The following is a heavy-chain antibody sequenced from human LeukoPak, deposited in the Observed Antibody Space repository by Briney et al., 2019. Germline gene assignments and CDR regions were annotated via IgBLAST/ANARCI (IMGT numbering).Heavy chain of an antibody. Sequence: GGSLRLSCAASGFTFSSYAMNWVRQAPGKGLEWVSTISGSGSNTYYADSVKGRFTIPRDNSKNTLYVQMNSLRDEDTAVYYCVKAVRFCSGGSCYYDYFDYWGQGTLVTVSS. CDR2: ISGSGSNT. CDR3: VKAVRFCSGGSCYYDYFDY. CDR1: GFTFSSYA. D-gene: IGHD2-15*01. J-gene: IGHJ4*02. V-gene: IGHV3-23*01.